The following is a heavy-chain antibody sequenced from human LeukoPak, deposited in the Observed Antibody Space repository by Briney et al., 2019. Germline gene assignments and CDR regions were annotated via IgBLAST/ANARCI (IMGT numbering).Heavy chain of an antibody. CDR3: ARDGYSYALDY. CDR2: IYYSGST. J-gene: IGHJ4*02. CDR1: GGSISSYY. D-gene: IGHD5-18*01. V-gene: IGHV4-59*01. Sequence: SETLSLTCTVSGGSISSYYWSWIRQPPGKGLEWIGYIYYSGSTNYNPSLKSRVTISVDTSKNQFSLKLNSVTAADTAVYYCARDGYSYALDYWGQGTLVTVSS.